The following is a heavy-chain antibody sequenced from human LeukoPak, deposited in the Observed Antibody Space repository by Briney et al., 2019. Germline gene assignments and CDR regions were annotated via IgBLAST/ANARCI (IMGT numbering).Heavy chain of an antibody. CDR1: GYTFTGYY. Sequence: GASVKVSCKASGYTFTGYYMHWVRQAPGQGLEWMGWINPNSGGTNYAQKFQGRVTMTRDTSISTAYMELSRLRSDDTAVYYCARGISSNPHPYYYYYYMDVWGKGTTVTVSS. CDR2: INPNSGGT. D-gene: IGHD3-3*02. J-gene: IGHJ6*03. V-gene: IGHV1-2*02. CDR3: ARGISSNPHPYYYYYYMDV.